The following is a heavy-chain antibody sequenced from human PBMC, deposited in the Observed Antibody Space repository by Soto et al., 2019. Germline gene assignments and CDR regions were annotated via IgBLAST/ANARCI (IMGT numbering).Heavy chain of an antibody. CDR1: AFTFRSYA. CDR3: AKVRPLRDCTSTSCLGAFDI. CDR2: ITASADTT. D-gene: IGHD2-2*01. Sequence: EEQLLESGGGLVRPGGSLRLSCADSAFTFRSYAVSWVRQAPGKGLEWVSAITASADTTYYADSVKGRFTISRDNSKNTLYLRMNSLRAEDTAVYYCAKVRPLRDCTSTSCLGAFDIWGQGTMVTVS. J-gene: IGHJ3*02. V-gene: IGHV3-23*01.